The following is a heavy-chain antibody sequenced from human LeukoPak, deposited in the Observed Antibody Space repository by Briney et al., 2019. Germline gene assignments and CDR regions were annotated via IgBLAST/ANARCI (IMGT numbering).Heavy chain of an antibody. CDR2: ISYDGSNK. D-gene: IGHD5-24*01. CDR3: ARDRGVGMATIGAPDY. V-gene: IGHV3-30*03. Sequence: GGSLRLSCAASGFTFSSYSMNWVRQAPGKGLEWVAVISYDGSNKYYADSVKGRFTISRDNSKNTLYLQMNSLRAEDTAVYYWARDRGVGMATIGAPDYGGQEPLVTVS. J-gene: IGHJ4*02. CDR1: GFTFSSYS.